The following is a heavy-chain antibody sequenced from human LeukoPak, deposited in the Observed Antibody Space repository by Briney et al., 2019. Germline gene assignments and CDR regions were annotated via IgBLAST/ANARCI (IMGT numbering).Heavy chain of an antibody. V-gene: IGHV4-39*01. CDR1: GGSISSSNYY. CDR2: IYYSGST. J-gene: IGHJ3*02. D-gene: IGHD6-13*01. Sequence: SETLSLTCTVSGGSISSSNYYWGWIRLPPGKGLEWIGSIYYSGSTYYNPSLKSRVTISVDTSKNQFSLKLSSVTAADTAVYYCARPYSSSWYGAFDIWGQGTMVTVSS. CDR3: ARPYSSSWYGAFDI.